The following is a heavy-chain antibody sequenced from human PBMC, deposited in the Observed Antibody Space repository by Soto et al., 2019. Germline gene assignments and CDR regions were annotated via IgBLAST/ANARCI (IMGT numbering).Heavy chain of an antibody. CDR2: ISGRGDAI. CDR1: GFTFIDYS. V-gene: IGHV3-48*02. J-gene: IGHJ6*02. D-gene: IGHD3-16*01. CDR3: ARPGEGALFYYAMDV. Sequence: GSLRLSCAASGFTFIDYSMNWIRQAPGKGLEWVSFISGRGDAIWYADSVKGRFTVSRDNAKNSLFLQMTGLRDDDTAVYYCARPGEGALFYYAMDVWGQGTTVTVSS.